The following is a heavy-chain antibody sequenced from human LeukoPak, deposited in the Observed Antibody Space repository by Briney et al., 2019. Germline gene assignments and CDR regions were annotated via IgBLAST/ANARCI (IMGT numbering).Heavy chain of an antibody. D-gene: IGHD2-2*01. J-gene: IGHJ4*02. CDR1: GYNFPIYW. CDR3: ARSDCSNCYTAH. Sequence: GESLKISCKGSGYNFPIYWIGWVRQMPGKGPEWMGIIYPGDSKTRYSPSFQGQVTISADKSISTAYLQWSSLKASDTAMYYCARSDCSNCYTAHWGQGTLVTVSS. CDR2: IYPGDSKT. V-gene: IGHV5-51*01.